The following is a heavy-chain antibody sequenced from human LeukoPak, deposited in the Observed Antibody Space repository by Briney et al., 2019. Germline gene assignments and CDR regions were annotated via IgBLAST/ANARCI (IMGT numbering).Heavy chain of an antibody. D-gene: IGHD3-22*01. CDR2: IYYSGST. Sequence: SETLSLTCTVSGGSISSYYWSWIRQPPGKGLEWIGYIYYSGSTNYNPSLKSRVTISVDTSKNQFSLKLSSVTAADTAVYYCARDFGGYYPIDAFDIWGQGTMVTVSS. CDR3: ARDFGGYYPIDAFDI. CDR1: GGSISSYY. J-gene: IGHJ3*02. V-gene: IGHV4-59*12.